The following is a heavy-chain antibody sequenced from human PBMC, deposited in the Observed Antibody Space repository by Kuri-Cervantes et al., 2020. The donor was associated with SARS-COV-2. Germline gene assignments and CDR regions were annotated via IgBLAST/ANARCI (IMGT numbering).Heavy chain of an antibody. CDR2: ISADESIK. CDR1: GFTFSAYA. Sequence: SLKISCAASGFTFSAYALHWIRQAPGKGLDWVAVISADESIKYYADSVKGRFAISRDNSKNTLYLQMNSLRAEDTAVYYCAKERTSGYSYGWNYYYYGMDVWGQGTTVTVSS. V-gene: IGHV3-30*01. J-gene: IGHJ6*02. D-gene: IGHD5-18*01. CDR3: AKERTSGYSYGWNYYYYGMDV.